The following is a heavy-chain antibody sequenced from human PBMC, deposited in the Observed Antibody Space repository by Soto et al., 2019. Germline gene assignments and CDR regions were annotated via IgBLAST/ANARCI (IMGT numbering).Heavy chain of an antibody. Sequence: GGSLIRSCVASGFTFGNSAIHWVRQAYGKGLEWVGRIRGKYNNYATSYGESVKGRFTISRDDSKNTAYLHMTSLKSEDRAIYYCAKEPSFPGDSSAIDAWGQGPPATVSS. V-gene: IGHV3-73*01. CDR3: AKEPSFPGDSSAIDA. D-gene: IGHD3-22*01. J-gene: IGHJ6*02. CDR2: IRGKYNNYAT. CDR1: GFTFGNSA.